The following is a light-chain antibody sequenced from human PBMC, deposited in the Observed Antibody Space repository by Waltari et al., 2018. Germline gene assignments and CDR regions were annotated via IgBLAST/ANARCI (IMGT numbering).Light chain of an antibody. J-gene: IGKJ1*01. Sequence: DVVMTQSPLSLPVTLGQPASISCTSSQSLVFDDGNTYLNWFQQRPGQSPRRLIYKVSARDSGAPDRFSGSGSGTDFTLQISRVEAEDVGVYYCMQGTHWPRTLGQGTKVEIK. CDR2: KVS. V-gene: IGKV2-30*01. CDR3: MQGTHWPRT. CDR1: QSLVFDDGNTY.